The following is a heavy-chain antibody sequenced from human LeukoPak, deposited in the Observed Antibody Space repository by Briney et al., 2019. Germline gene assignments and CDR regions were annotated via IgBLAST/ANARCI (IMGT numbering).Heavy chain of an antibody. Sequence: SETLYLTCSVSGGSISSNLYSWGWVRQPPGKGLEWIGYVYYTGSTSFNPSLRSRVTLSLDTSKNQFSLKLNSVIATDTAVYFCVRHVVPWGYCTSSTCNQLDPWGQGSLVTVSS. CDR3: VRHVVPWGYCTSSTCNQLDP. J-gene: IGHJ5*02. V-gene: IGHV4-39*01. CDR1: GGSISSNLYS. CDR2: VYYTGST. D-gene: IGHD2/OR15-2a*01.